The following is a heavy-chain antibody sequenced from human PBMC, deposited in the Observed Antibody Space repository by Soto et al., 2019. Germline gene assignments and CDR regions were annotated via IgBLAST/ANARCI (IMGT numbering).Heavy chain of an antibody. CDR1: GGSISSYY. CDR3: ARDSLGPGQFDY. J-gene: IGHJ4*02. Sequence: ASETLSLTCTVSGGSISSYYWSWIRQPPGKGLEWIGYIYYSGSTNYNPSLKSRVTISVDTSKNQFSLKLSSVTAADTAVYYCARDSLGPGQFDYWGQGTLVTVSS. D-gene: IGHD7-27*01. CDR2: IYYSGST. V-gene: IGHV4-59*01.